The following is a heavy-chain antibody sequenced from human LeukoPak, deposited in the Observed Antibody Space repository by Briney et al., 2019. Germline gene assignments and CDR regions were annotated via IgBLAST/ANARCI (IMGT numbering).Heavy chain of an antibody. J-gene: IGHJ5*02. CDR2: IIPILGIA. V-gene: IGHV1-69*04. CDR1: GYTFTSYA. Sequence: ASVKVSCKASGYTFTSYAISWVRQAPGQGLEWMGRIIPILGIANYAQKFQGRVTITADKSTGTAYMELSSLRSEDTAVYYCARGAYCGGDCYACNWFDPWGQGTLVTVSS. CDR3: ARGAYCGGDCYACNWFDP. D-gene: IGHD2-21*02.